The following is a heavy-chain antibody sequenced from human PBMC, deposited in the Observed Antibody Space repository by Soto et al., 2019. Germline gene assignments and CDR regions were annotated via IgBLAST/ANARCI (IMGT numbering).Heavy chain of an antibody. V-gene: IGHV4-34*01. CDR2: INHSGST. CDR3: ARGAVAVINWFDP. CDR1: GGSFCGYY. Sequence: QVQLQQWGAGLLKPSETLSLTCSVYGGSFCGYYWSCIRQPQGKGLEWIGEINHSGSTNYNPSLKRRVTSSVDTSTTQFSLKLSEVTAADTAVYYCARGAVAVINWFDPLGKGTLVTVSS. J-gene: IGHJ5*02. D-gene: IGHD6-19*01.